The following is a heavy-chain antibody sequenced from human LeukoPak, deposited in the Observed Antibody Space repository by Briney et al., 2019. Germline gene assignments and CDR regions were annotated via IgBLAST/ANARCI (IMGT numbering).Heavy chain of an antibody. CDR3: ASIKGYYDFWSKPYYFDY. J-gene: IGHJ4*02. Sequence: SETLSLTCTVSGGSISSSSYYWGWIRQPPGKGLEWIGSICYSGSTYYNPSLKSRVTISVDTSKNQFSLKLSSVTAADTAVYYCASIKGYYDFWSKPYYFDYWGQGTLVTVSS. CDR2: ICYSGST. D-gene: IGHD3-3*01. V-gene: IGHV4-39*01. CDR1: GGSISSSSYY.